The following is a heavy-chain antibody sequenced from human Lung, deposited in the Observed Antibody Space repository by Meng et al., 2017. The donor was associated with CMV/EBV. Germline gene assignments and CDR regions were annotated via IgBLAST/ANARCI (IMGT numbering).Heavy chain of an antibody. CDR3: ARGGYSDYDVRGSDYYYGMDV. D-gene: IGHD5-12*01. CDR2: ISAYNGRT. Sequence: AXVXVSXXASGYTFISYGISWVRQAPGQGLEWMGWISAYNGRTNYAQKFQGRVTMTTDTSTNTAYTELRSLRSDDTAVYFCARGGYSDYDVRGSDYYYGMDVWGQGTTVXVSS. J-gene: IGHJ6*02. V-gene: IGHV1-18*01. CDR1: GYTFISYG.